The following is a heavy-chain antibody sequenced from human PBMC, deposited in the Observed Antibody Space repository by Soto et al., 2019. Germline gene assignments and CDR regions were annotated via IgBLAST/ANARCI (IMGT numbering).Heavy chain of an antibody. Sequence: PSETLSLTCTVSGGSISSYYWSWIRQPPGKGLEWIGYIYYSGSTNYNPSLKSRVTISVDTSKNQFSLKLSSVTAADTAVYYCARDNTGSDIAVADLYPGLSWGQGTLVT. D-gene: IGHD6-19*01. V-gene: IGHV4-59*12. J-gene: IGHJ4*02. CDR3: ARDNTGSDIAVADLYPGLS. CDR2: IYYSGST. CDR1: GGSISSYY.